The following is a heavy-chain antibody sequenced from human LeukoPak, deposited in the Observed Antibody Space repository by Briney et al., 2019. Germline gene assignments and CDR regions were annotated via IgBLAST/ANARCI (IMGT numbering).Heavy chain of an antibody. CDR3: AKGGNWNFPTYYFDY. Sequence: GGSLRLSCAASGFTFSSYGMHWVRQAPGKGLEWVAFIRYDGSNKYYADSVKGRFTISRGNSKNTLYLQMNSLRAEDTAVYYCAKGGNWNFPTYYFDYWGQGTLVTVSS. D-gene: IGHD1-7*01. CDR1: GFTFSSYG. CDR2: IRYDGSNK. V-gene: IGHV3-30*02. J-gene: IGHJ4*02.